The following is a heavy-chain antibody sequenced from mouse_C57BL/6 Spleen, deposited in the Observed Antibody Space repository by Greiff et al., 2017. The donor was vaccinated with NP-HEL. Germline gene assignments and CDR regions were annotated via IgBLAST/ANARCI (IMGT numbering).Heavy chain of an antibody. CDR1: GFTFSSYA. Sequence: DVQLQESGGGLVKPGGSLKLSCAASGFTFSSYAMSWVRQTPEKRLEWVATISDGGSYTYYPDNVKGRFTISRDNAKNNLYLQMSHLKSEDTAMYYCARDANLRYYFDYWGQGTTLTVSS. CDR2: ISDGGSYT. D-gene: IGHD1-3*01. J-gene: IGHJ2*01. V-gene: IGHV5-4*01. CDR3: ARDANLRYYFDY.